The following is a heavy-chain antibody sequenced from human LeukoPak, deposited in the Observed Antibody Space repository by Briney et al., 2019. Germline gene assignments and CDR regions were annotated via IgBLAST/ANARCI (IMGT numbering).Heavy chain of an antibody. CDR3: ARDVGYQPDY. J-gene: IGHJ4*02. D-gene: IGHD6-13*01. CDR1: GFTFSNYW. Sequence: GGSLRLPCAASGFTFSNYWMHWVRQAPGKGLVWVSRVNSDGSSTTYADSVRGRFTISRDNAKNTLYLQMNSLRAEDTAVYYCARDVGYQPDYWGQGTLVTVSS. CDR2: VNSDGSST. V-gene: IGHV3-74*01.